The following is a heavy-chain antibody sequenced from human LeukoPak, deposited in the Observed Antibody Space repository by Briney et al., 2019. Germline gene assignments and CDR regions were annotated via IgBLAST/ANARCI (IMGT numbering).Heavy chain of an antibody. V-gene: IGHV3-33*03. D-gene: IGHD3-16*01. CDR2: IWYDGSNK. Sequence: GGSLRLSCAASGFTFSSYGMHWVRQAPGKGLEWVAVIWYDGSNKYYADSVKGRFTISRDNARNLLYLQMSSLRAEDTAVYYCASGRHDFVHWGHGTLVTVSS. CDR1: GFTFSSYG. J-gene: IGHJ4*01. CDR3: ASGRHDFVH.